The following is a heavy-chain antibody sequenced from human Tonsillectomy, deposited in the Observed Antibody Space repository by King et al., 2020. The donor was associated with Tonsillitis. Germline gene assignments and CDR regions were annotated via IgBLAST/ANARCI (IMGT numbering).Heavy chain of an antibody. Sequence: VQLVESGGGLVKPGGSLRLSCAASGFRFSDAWMSWVRQAPGKGLEWVGRIKTKSDDETTDYAAPVKNRFTISRDDSTNTLYLQMGSLRIEDTAVYYCVTVRLWWNWGQGSLVTVSS. J-gene: IGHJ4*02. CDR2: IKTKSDDETT. D-gene: IGHD4/OR15-4a*01. CDR3: VTVRLWWN. CDR1: GFRFSDAW. V-gene: IGHV3-15*01.